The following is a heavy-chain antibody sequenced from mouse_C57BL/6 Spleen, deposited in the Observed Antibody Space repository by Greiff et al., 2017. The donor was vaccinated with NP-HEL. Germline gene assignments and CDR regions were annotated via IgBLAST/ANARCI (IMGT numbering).Heavy chain of an antibody. CDR3: ERRRKNAMDY. J-gene: IGHJ4*01. CDR2: IYPSDSDT. Sequence: QVQLQQPGAELVRPGSSVKLSCKASGYTFTSYWMDWVHQRPGQGLEWIGNIYPSDSDTPYNQKFKDKATLTVDKSSSTAYMQLSSLTSEDSAVYYWERRRKNAMDYWGQGTSVTVSS. V-gene: IGHV1-61*01. CDR1: GYTFTSYW.